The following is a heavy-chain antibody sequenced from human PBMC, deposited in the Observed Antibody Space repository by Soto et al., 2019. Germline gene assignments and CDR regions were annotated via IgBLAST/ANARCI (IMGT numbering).Heavy chain of an antibody. CDR2: IHSGGDT. D-gene: IGHD1-7*01. CDR3: ARSRTGTTYGGMDV. J-gene: IGHJ6*02. CDR1: GFAVSSNY. Sequence: HHGGSLRLSCAASGFAVSSNYMTWVRQAPGKGLEWVSVIHSGGDTHYADSVRGRFTISRDNSKNTLYLQMNSLRAEDTAVYYCARSRTGTTYGGMDVWGQGTTVTVSS. V-gene: IGHV3-66*01.